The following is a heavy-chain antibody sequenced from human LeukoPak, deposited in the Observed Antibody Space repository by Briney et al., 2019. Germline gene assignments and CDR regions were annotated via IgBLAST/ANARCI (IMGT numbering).Heavy chain of an antibody. CDR2: ISGSGGST. D-gene: IGHD5-18*01. V-gene: IGHV3-23*01. CDR1: GFTFSSYA. Sequence: GGSLRLSCAASGFTFSSYAMSWVRQAPGKGLEWVSAISGSGGSTYYADYVKGRFTISRDNSKNTLYLQMNSLRAEDTAVYYCAAMGYSYVVDYWGQGTLVTVSS. CDR3: AAMGYSYVVDY. J-gene: IGHJ4*02.